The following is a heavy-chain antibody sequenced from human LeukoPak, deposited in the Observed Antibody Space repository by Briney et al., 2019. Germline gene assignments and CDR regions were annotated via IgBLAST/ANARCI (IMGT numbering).Heavy chain of an antibody. D-gene: IGHD2-2*01. CDR2: INHSGST. CDR1: GGSFSGYY. J-gene: IGHJ3*02. Sequence: PSETLSLTCAVYGGSFSGYYWSWIRQPPGKGLEWIGEINHSGSTNYNPSLKSRVTISVDTSKNQFSLKLSSVTAADTAVYYCHIVVVPAAIRSSSHDAFDIWGQGTMVTVS. V-gene: IGHV4-34*01. CDR3: HIVVVPAAIRSSSHDAFDI.